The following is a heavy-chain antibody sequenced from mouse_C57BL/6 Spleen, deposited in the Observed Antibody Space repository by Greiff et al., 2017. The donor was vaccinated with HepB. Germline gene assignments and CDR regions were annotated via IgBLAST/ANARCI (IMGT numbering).Heavy chain of an antibody. J-gene: IGHJ4*01. D-gene: IGHD1-1*01. Sequence: VQLQQSGPELVKPGASVKISCKASGYSFTDYNMNWVKQSNGKSLEWIGVINPNYGTTSYNQKFKGKATLTVDKSSSTAYMQLNSLTSEDSAVYYCARSVVATYYYAMDYWGQGTSVTVSS. V-gene: IGHV1-39*01. CDR2: INPNYGTT. CDR3: ARSVVATYYYAMDY. CDR1: GYSFTDYN.